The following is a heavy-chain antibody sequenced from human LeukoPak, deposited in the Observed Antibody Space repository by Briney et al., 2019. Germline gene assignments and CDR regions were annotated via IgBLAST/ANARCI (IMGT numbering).Heavy chain of an antibody. CDR3: ARVDTIFGVVIPKFAFDI. V-gene: IGHV1-2*02. Sequence: ASVKVSCKASGYTFTGYYMHWVRQAPGQGLEWMGWINPNSGGTNYVQKFQGRVTMTRDTSISTAYMELSRLRSDDTAVYYCARVDTIFGVVIPKFAFDIWGQGTMVTVSS. CDR1: GYTFTGYY. CDR2: INPNSGGT. D-gene: IGHD3-3*01. J-gene: IGHJ3*02.